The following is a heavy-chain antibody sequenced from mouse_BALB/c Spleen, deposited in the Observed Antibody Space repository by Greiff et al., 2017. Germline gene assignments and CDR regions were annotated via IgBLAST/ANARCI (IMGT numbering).Heavy chain of an antibody. Sequence: EVHLVESGSSLVKPSQTLSLTCSVTGDSITSGYWNWIRKFPGNKLEYMGYISYSGSTYYNPSLKSRISITRDTSKNQYYLQLNSVTTEDTATYYCARYYGNYEGYAMDYWGQGTSVTVSS. V-gene: IGHV3-8*02. CDR3: ARYYGNYEGYAMDY. CDR1: GDSITSGY. CDR2: ISYSGST. D-gene: IGHD2-1*01. J-gene: IGHJ4*01.